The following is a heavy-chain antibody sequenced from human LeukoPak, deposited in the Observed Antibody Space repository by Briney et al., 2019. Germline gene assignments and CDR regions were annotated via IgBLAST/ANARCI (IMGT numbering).Heavy chain of an antibody. Sequence: SQTLSLTCSVSGGSVNSNDHYWSWIRQSPGRGLEWIGSIYYRGNTYYSPSLESRVSMSTDVPRNQFSLQVNSVTAADTAVYYCASKEPFYDVLTGYYGGTFDIWGQGTMVTVSS. CDR1: GGSVNSNDHY. CDR3: ASKEPFYDVLTGYYGGTFDI. D-gene: IGHD3-9*01. CDR2: IYYRGNT. V-gene: IGHV4-30-4*01. J-gene: IGHJ3*02.